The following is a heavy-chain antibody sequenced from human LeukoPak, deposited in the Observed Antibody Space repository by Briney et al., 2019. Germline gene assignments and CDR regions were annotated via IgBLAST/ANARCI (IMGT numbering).Heavy chain of an antibody. D-gene: IGHD2-2*01. Sequence: ASVKVSCKASGGTFSSYGISWVRQAPGQGLEWMGWISVGTGNTNYAQRFQGRVTLATDTSTTTAYVELRSLRSDDTAMYYCARDKVVGGPGQYFQHWGQGSLVTVSS. CDR1: GGTFSSYG. V-gene: IGHV1-18*01. CDR3: ARDKVVGGPGQYFQH. J-gene: IGHJ1*01. CDR2: ISVGTGNT.